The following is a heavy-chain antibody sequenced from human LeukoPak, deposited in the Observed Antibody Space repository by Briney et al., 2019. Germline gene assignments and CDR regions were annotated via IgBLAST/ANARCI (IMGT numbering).Heavy chain of an antibody. CDR2: IYYSGST. D-gene: IGHD3-9*01. Sequence: SETLSLTCTVSGGSISSYYWSWIWQPPGKGLEWIGYIYYSGSTNYNPSLKSRVTISVDTSKNQFSLKLSSVTAADTAVYYCAREGDYYDILTGSVRRYFDYWGQGTLVTVSS. V-gene: IGHV4-59*01. CDR3: AREGDYYDILTGSVRRYFDY. J-gene: IGHJ4*02. CDR1: GGSISSYY.